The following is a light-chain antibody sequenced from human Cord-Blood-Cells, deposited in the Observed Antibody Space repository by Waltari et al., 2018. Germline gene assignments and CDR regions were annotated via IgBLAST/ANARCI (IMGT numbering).Light chain of an antibody. J-gene: IGLJ1*01. Sequence: QSALTQPASVSGSPAQSITISCTGTSSDVAGYNYVSWYQQHPGKAPKLMIYEVSNRPSGVANRFSGSKSGNTASLTISGLQAEDEADYYCSSYTSSSTLYVFGTGTKVTVL. V-gene: IGLV2-14*01. CDR2: EVS. CDR1: SSDVAGYNY. CDR3: SSYTSSSTLYV.